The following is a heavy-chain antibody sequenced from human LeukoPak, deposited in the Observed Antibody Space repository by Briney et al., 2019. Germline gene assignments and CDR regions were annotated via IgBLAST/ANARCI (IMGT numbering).Heavy chain of an antibody. Sequence: SSETLSLTCTVSGGSISSNSYYWGWTRQPPGKGLEWIGFIYYSGSTNYNPSLTSRVTMSVDTSKNQFSLKLSSVTAADTAVYYCARVGYSYGYYFDYWGQGTLVTVSS. CDR2: IYYSGST. D-gene: IGHD5-18*01. J-gene: IGHJ4*02. V-gene: IGHV4-61*05. CDR1: GGSISSNSYY. CDR3: ARVGYSYGYYFDY.